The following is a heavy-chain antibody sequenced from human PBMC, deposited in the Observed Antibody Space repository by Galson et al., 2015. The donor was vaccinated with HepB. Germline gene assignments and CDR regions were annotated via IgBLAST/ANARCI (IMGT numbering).Heavy chain of an antibody. V-gene: IGHV1-18*01. CDR1: GYSFSTYG. CDR3: ARDSAYNQIWSGFSWCDP. D-gene: IGHD3-3*01. J-gene: IGHJ5*02. Sequence: SVKVSCKASGYSFSTYGISWVRQAPGQGLEWMGWISANNGNTNYAQKVQGRVTMTTDRSTSTAYLELRSLTSDDPAVYYCARDSAYNQIWSGFSWCDPLGQGTLVTVSS. CDR2: ISANNGNT.